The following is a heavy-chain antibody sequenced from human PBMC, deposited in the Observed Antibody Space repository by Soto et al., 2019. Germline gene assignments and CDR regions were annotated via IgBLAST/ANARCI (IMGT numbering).Heavy chain of an antibody. CDR3: AREDDSSGHAGTFQH. J-gene: IGHJ1*01. Sequence: QVQLVESGGGVVQPGRSLRLSCTASGFSFSAYVMHWVRQAPGEGLEWVAGISVEGSRTHYADSVKGRFTISRDNSKNTLYLQMDSLTAEETTVYYCAREDDSSGHAGTFQHWGQGTLVTVSS. V-gene: IGHV3-30-3*01. D-gene: IGHD3-22*01. CDR1: GFSFSAYV. CDR2: ISVEGSRT.